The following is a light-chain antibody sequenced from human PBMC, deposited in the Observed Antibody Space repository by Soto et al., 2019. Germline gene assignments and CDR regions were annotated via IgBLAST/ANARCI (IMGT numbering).Light chain of an antibody. CDR3: QAWDRNTVV. CDR2: EDN. Sequence: SYELTQPPSVSVSPGQTATITCSGRTLGDKYAFWYQQKSGQSPELVIYEDNKRPSGIPERFSGYNSGNTATLTISGTQAMDGADFYCQAWDRNTVVFGGGTKLTLL. J-gene: IGLJ2*01. V-gene: IGLV3-1*01. CDR1: TLGDKY.